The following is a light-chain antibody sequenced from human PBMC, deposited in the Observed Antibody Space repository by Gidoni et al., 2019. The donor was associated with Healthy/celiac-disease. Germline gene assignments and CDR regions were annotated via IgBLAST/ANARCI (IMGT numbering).Light chain of an antibody. CDR2: TAS. CDR1: QSISSW. V-gene: IGKV1-5*03. CDR3: QQYNSYSWT. Sequence: MQMTQSPSTLSASVGDRVTITCRASQSISSWLAWYQQKPGKAPKLLIYTASSLESGVPSRFSGSGSGTEFTLTISSLQPDDFATYYCQQYNSYSWTFGRGTKVEIK. J-gene: IGKJ1*01.